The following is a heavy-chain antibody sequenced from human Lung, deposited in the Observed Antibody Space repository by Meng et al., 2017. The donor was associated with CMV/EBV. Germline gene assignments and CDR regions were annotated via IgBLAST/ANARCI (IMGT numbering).Heavy chain of an antibody. CDR2: ISYDGSSR. D-gene: IGHD6-6*01. Sequence: SCAASGFIFSDYGMHWFRQAPGKGLEWVAIISYDGSSRYYGDSVKGRFTISRDNSKNTLYLQMDSLGANDTAVYYCANILYSSSSDYWGQGTLVTVSS. CDR1: GFIFSDYG. J-gene: IGHJ4*02. CDR3: ANILYSSSSDY. V-gene: IGHV3-30*18.